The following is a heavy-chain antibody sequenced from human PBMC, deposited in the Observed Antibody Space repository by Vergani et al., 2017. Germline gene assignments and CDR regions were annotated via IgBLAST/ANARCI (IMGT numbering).Heavy chain of an antibody. Sequence: QVQLLQSGSEVRKPGASVKVSCQVSGYSLTELTIHWVRQAPGKGLEWMGGFDPEHGEVTFAHHIQGRVTMTEDRSTDTAYMELSSLRPEDTALYYGAIVTDYDDSSGYYLDYWGQGTLVTVSS. V-gene: IGHV1-24*01. J-gene: IGHJ4*02. D-gene: IGHD3-22*01. CDR2: FDPEHGEV. CDR3: AIVTDYDDSSGYYLDY. CDR1: GYSLTELT.